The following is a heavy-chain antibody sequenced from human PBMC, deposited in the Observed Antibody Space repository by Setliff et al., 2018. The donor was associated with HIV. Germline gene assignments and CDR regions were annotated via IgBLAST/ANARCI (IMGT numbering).Heavy chain of an antibody. V-gene: IGHV3-48*01. J-gene: IGHJ4*02. CDR3: ARGRCSDAACFFDY. Sequence: SGFTFKTYSMDWVRQAPGKGLEWLSYIKTDGGTTSDADSVEGRFTISRDNAKNSLYLQMDNLTVDDTAVYFCARGRCSDAACFFDYWGQGTLVTVSS. CDR1: GFTFKTYS. D-gene: IGHD3-16*01. CDR2: IKTDGGTT.